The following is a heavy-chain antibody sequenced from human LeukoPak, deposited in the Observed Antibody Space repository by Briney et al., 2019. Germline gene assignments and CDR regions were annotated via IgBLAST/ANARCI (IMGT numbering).Heavy chain of an antibody. D-gene: IGHD3-3*01. CDR1: GDSINNGGYY. CDR2: IYNTGST. Sequence: SETLSLTCTVSGDSINNGGYYWSWIRQLPGKGLEWMGKIYNTGSTDYNPSLKSRVTISLDTSKNQFTLRLNSVSAADTAVYYCARDNPYYDIRSGGCSQKYYIDVWGKGTTVTVSS. J-gene: IGHJ6*03. V-gene: IGHV4-31*03. CDR3: ARDNPYYDIRSGGCSQKYYIDV.